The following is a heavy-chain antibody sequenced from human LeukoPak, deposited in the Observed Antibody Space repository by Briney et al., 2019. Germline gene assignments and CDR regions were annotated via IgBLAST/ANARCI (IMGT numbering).Heavy chain of an antibody. CDR3: ARGSPLDWYFDL. V-gene: IGHV4-59*01. CDR1: GGSISSGY. Sequence: TPSETLSLTCTVSGGSISSGYWNWIRQPPGKGLEWIGYIYYSGSTKYNPSLMSRVTISVDTSKNQFSLRLTSVTAADTAVYYCARGSPLDWYFDLGGRGTLVRVS. CDR2: IYYSGST. J-gene: IGHJ2*01.